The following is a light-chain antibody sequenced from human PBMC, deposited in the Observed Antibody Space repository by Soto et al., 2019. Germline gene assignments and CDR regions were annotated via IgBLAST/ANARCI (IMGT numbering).Light chain of an antibody. V-gene: IGKV3-20*01. Sequence: VFAQSPGTVSLSTGERATVPYRASQSVSSSYLAWYQQKPGQAPRLLIYGASSRATGIPDRFSGSGSGTDFTLTISRLEPEDLAVYCCQQYGSSPWPFGQGTKV. CDR1: QSVSSSY. J-gene: IGKJ1*01. CDR2: GAS. CDR3: QQYGSSPWP.